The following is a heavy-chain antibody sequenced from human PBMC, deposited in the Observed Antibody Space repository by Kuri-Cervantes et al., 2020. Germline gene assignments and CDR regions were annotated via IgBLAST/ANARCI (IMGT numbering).Heavy chain of an antibody. V-gene: IGHV3-53*01. Sequence: GESLKISCAASGFTVSSKYMSWVRQAPGKGLEWVSVIYSGGSTYYADSVKGRFTISRDNSKNTLYLQMNSLRAEDTAVYYCARGRYYYGSGSYYNPYGMDVWGQGTTVTVSS. D-gene: IGHD3-10*01. J-gene: IGHJ6*02. CDR2: IYSGGST. CDR3: ARGRYYYGSGSYYNPYGMDV. CDR1: GFTVSSKY.